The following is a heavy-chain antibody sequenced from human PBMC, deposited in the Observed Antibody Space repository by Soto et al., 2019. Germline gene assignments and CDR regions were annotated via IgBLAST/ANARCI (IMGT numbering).Heavy chain of an antibody. Sequence: QVQLQQWGAGLLKPSETLSLTCAVYGGSFSGYYWSWIRQPPGKGLEWIGEINHSGSTNYNPSLKSRVTLSVDTSKNQFSLKLSSVTAADTAVYYCARTRYSSGWFYWGQGTLVTVSS. V-gene: IGHV4-34*01. D-gene: IGHD6-19*01. J-gene: IGHJ4*02. CDR2: INHSGST. CDR3: ARTRYSSGWFY. CDR1: GGSFSGYY.